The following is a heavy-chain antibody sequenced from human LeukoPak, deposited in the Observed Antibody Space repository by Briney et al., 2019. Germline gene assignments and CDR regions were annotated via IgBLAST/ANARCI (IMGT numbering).Heavy chain of an antibody. Sequence: ASVKVSCKASGGTFSSYAISWVRQAPGQGLEWMGGIIPIFGTANYAQKFQGRVTITADESTSTAYMELSSLRSEDTAVYYCARSGYSSSWYGEYYLDYWGQGALVTVSS. D-gene: IGHD6-13*01. CDR2: IIPIFGTA. J-gene: IGHJ4*02. CDR3: ARSGYSSSWYGEYYLDY. CDR1: GGTFSSYA. V-gene: IGHV1-69*13.